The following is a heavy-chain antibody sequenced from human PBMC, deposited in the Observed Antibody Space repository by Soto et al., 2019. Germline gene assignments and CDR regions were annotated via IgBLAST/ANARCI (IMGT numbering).Heavy chain of an antibody. D-gene: IGHD2-15*01. CDR1: GFTFNSYG. CDR2: IRCDGSNK. Sequence: GGSLRLSCAASGFTFNSYGMHWVRQAPGKGLEWVAVIRCDGSNKYYADSVKGRFTISRDNSKNTLYLQMNSLRAEDTAVYYCAKGAFTVVVVAATPYYFDYWGQGTLVTVSS. CDR3: AKGAFTVVVVAATPYYFDY. V-gene: IGHV3-33*06. J-gene: IGHJ4*02.